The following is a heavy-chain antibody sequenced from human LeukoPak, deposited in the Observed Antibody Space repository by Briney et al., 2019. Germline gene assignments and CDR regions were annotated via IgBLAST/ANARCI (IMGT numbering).Heavy chain of an antibody. CDR3: VKDRVGTWEPIDY. J-gene: IGHJ4*02. V-gene: IGHV3-23*01. CDR2: ISGSGGST. D-gene: IGHD1-26*01. Sequence: GGSLRLSCAASGFTFSSYAMSWVRQAPGKGLEWVSAISGSGGSTYYADSVKGRFTISRDNSKNTLYLQMNSLRAEDTAVYYCVKDRVGTWEPIDYWGQGTLVTVSS. CDR1: GFTFSSYA.